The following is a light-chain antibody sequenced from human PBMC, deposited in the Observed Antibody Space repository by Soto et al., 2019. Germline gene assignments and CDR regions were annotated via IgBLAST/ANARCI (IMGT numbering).Light chain of an antibody. V-gene: IGLV1-51*01. CDR3: ATWDASLSEVV. CDR1: RSNIGNEI. CDR2: GND. Sequence: QSVLTQPPSVSAAPGQRVTISCSGSRSNIGNEIVSWCQQLFPGTAPKLLIYGNDRRPSGITDRFSGSKSGTSATLTITGLQTGDEADYYCATWDASLSEVVFGGGTKLTVL. J-gene: IGLJ3*02.